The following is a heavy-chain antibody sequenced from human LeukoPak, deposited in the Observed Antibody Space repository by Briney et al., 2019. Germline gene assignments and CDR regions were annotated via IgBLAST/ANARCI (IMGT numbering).Heavy chain of an antibody. J-gene: IGHJ1*01. D-gene: IGHD1-14*01. Sequence: KPGGSLRLSCAASGFTFSDAWMSWVRQAPGKGLEWVGRIKRKSDGGTTEYAAPVKGRFTISRDDSKNTLYLQMNSLRAEDTAVYYCANKLVRPQNFHLWGQGTLVTVSS. CDR3: ANKLVRPQNFHL. CDR1: GFTFSDAW. V-gene: IGHV3-15*01. CDR2: IKRKSDGGTT.